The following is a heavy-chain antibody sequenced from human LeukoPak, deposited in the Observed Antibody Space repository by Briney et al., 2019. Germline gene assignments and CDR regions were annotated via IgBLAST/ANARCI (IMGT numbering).Heavy chain of an antibody. D-gene: IGHD6-13*01. Sequence: GGSLRLSCAASGFTFSSYAMSWVRPAPGKGLEWVSGVSGSGGSTCYADFVKGRFTISRDNSKNTLYLQMNSLRAEDTAVYYCARVPCASSSWQKDHWGQGTLVTVSS. J-gene: IGHJ4*02. CDR1: GFTFSSYA. CDR3: ARVPCASSSWQKDH. V-gene: IGHV3-23*01. CDR2: VSGSGGST.